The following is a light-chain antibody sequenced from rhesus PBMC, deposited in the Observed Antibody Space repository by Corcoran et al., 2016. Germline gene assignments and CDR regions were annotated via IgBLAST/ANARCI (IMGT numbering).Light chain of an antibody. V-gene: IGKV1-19*01. Sequence: DIQMTQSPSSLSASVGDKVTITCNASQGISRWSAWYQQKPGKAPKPLIYAASNLQSGVPSRFSGSGSGTDYTLPVNSLQPEDVATYNCQQYGNLPFTFGPGTKLDIK. CDR2: AAS. CDR1: QGISRW. J-gene: IGKJ3*01. CDR3: QQYGNLPFT.